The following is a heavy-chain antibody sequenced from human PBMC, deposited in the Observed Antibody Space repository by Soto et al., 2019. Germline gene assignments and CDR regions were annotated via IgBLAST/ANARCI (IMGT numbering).Heavy chain of an antibody. CDR3: ARGWYYYDSSGYEQGRYYFDY. CDR1: GFTFSSYG. V-gene: IGHV3-30*03. J-gene: IGHJ4*02. CDR2: ISYDGSNK. Sequence: GGSLRLSCAASGFTFSSYGMHWVRQAPGKGLEWVAVISYDGSNKYYADSVKGRFTISRDNSKNTLYLQMNSLRAEDTAVYYCARGWYYYDSSGYEQGRYYFDYWGQGTLVTVSS. D-gene: IGHD3-22*01.